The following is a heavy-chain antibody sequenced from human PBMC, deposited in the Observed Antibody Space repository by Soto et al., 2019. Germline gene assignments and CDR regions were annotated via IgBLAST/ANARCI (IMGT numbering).Heavy chain of an antibody. D-gene: IGHD3-9*01. V-gene: IGHV1-18*01. CDR2: ISAYTGNT. CDR1: DYTFASYG. J-gene: IGHJ4*02. CDR3: ARDVDERLTGYYIPFDY. Sequence: ASVKVSCKASDYTFASYGVSWVRQAPGQGLEWMGWISAYTGNTNYAQKFQGRVTLTTDTSTSTAYMELRSLTSDDTALYYCARDVDERLTGYYIPFDYWGQGTQVTFSS.